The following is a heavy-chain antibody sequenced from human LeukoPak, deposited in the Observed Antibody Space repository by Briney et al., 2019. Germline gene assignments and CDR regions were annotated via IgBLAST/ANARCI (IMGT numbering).Heavy chain of an antibody. CDR1: GFTFSTYW. Sequence: GGSLRLSCAASGFTFSTYWMHWVRQAPGKGLEWVANIKQDGSEKYYVDSVKGRFTISRDNAKNSLYLQMNSLRAEDTAVYYCARSGYGRPFDPWGQGTLVTVSS. V-gene: IGHV3-7*01. CDR2: IKQDGSEK. CDR3: ARSGYGRPFDP. J-gene: IGHJ5*02. D-gene: IGHD6-13*01.